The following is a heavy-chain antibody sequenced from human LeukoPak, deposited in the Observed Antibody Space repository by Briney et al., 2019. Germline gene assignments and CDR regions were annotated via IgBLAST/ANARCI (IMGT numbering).Heavy chain of an antibody. CDR1: GGTFSSYA. D-gene: IGHD3-9*01. J-gene: IGHJ4*02. CDR2: IIPIFGTA. Sequence: ASVNVSCKASGGTFSSYAISWVRQAPGQGLEWMGGIIPIFGTANYAQKFQGRVTITADESTSTAYMELSSLRSEDTAVYYCARVLYYDILTGYPHPEYYFDYWGQGTLVTVSS. CDR3: ARVLYYDILTGYPHPEYYFDY. V-gene: IGHV1-69*13.